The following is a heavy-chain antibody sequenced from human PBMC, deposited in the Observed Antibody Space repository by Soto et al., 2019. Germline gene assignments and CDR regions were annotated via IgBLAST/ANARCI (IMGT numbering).Heavy chain of an antibody. D-gene: IGHD6-13*01. V-gene: IGHV1-2*02. CDR1: GYTFTGYY. J-gene: IGHJ4*02. CDR2: INPNSGGT. Sequence: ASVKVSCKASGYTFTGYYMHWVRQAPGQGLEWMGWINPNSGGTNYAQKFQGRVTMTRDTSISTAYMELSRLRSDDTAVYYCAALHVKFYSSSWRRDFDYWGQGTLVTVSS. CDR3: AALHVKFYSSSWRRDFDY.